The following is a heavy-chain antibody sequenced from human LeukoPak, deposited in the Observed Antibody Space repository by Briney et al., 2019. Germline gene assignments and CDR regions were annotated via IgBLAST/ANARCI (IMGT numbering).Heavy chain of an antibody. D-gene: IGHD1-1*01. CDR3: AKMNDGDYFDY. Sequence: PGGSLRLSCAASGFTFSSYDMHWVRQATGKGLEWVSAIGTAGDTYYPDSVKGRFTISRDNSKNTLYLQMNSLRAEDTAVYYCAKMNDGDYFDYWGQGTLVTVSS. J-gene: IGHJ4*02. CDR1: GFTFSSYD. CDR2: IGTAGDT. V-gene: IGHV3-13*01.